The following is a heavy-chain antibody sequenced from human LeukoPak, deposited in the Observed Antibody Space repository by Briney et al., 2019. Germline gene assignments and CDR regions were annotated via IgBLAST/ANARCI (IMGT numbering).Heavy chain of an antibody. CDR2: IWYDCCIT. V-gene: IGHV3-33*01. D-gene: IGHD3-22*01. CDR3: ARGGYYDSRAEDAFDI. Sequence: GGSLRLSCAASGFTFSSYGMSWVRQAPGKGLEWVAAIWYDCCITYYADSVKGRFTISRDNSKNTLYLQMSSLRAEDTAVYYCARGGYYDSRAEDAFDIWGQGTMVTVSS. J-gene: IGHJ3*02. CDR1: GFTFSSYG.